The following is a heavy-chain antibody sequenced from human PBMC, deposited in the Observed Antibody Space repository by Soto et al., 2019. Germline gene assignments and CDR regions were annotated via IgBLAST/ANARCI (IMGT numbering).Heavy chain of an antibody. Sequence: TLSLTCTVSGGSISSYYWSWIRQPAGKGLEWIGRIYTSGSTNYNPSLKSRVTISVDTSKNQFSLKLSSVTAADTAVYYCARDLRQLLRQGSYYYYGMDVWGQGTTVTVSS. D-gene: IGHD2-2*01. CDR1: GGSISSYY. CDR3: ARDLRQLLRQGSYYYYGMDV. CDR2: IYTSGST. J-gene: IGHJ6*02. V-gene: IGHV4-4*07.